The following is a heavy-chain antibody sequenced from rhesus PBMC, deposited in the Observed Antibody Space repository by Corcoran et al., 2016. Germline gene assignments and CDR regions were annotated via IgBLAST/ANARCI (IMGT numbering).Heavy chain of an antibody. CDR1: GYSISGSY. V-gene: IGHV4-122*02. Sequence: QVQLQESGPGLVKPSETLSLTCAVSGYSISGSYWSWIRQAPGKGLEWIGYITYSGSTSYNLSVKSRVTISKDTSKTQFSWKLSSVTAADTAVYYCATGYSSWSFDYWGQGVPVTVSS. CDR3: ATGYSSWSFDY. CDR2: ITYSGST. D-gene: IGHD6-13*01. J-gene: IGHJ4*01.